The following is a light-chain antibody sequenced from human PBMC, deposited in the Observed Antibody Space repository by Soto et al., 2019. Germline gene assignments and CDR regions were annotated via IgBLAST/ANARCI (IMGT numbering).Light chain of an antibody. CDR1: QSLLHTNGYNY. Sequence: DIVMTQSPLSLPVTPGEPASISCRSSQSLLHTNGYNYLDWFLQKPGQSPQLLIYLGSNRASGVPDRVSGSGSCTDFTLKISRVEAEDIGVYYWMQCLQTPYTVGQGTKLEIK. V-gene: IGKV2-28*01. CDR3: MQCLQTPYT. CDR2: LGS. J-gene: IGKJ2*01.